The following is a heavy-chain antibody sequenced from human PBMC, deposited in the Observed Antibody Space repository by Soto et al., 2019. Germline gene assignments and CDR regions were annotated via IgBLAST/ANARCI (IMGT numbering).Heavy chain of an antibody. J-gene: IGHJ4*02. CDR1: GGSFSGYY. CDR2: INHSGST. D-gene: IGHD6-19*01. V-gene: IGHV4-34*01. CDR3: ARGLRAVYIFAY. Sequence: SETLSLTGAVYGGSFSGYYWSWIRKPPGKGLEWIGEINHSGSTNYNPPLKSRVTISVDTSKNQFSLKLSSVTAADTAVYYCARGLRAVYIFAYWGQGTLVTFSS.